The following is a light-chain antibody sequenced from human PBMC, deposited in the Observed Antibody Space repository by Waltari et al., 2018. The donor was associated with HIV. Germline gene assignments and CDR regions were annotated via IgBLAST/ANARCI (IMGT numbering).Light chain of an antibody. CDR2: GAA. V-gene: IGKV3-15*01. CDR1: QGVGGN. Sequence: DIVMTQSPAILSVSPGERVTLSCRASQGVGGNLAWYQQKVGQAPRLLSYGAATRVAEIPVRFSGSGSGTDFTLTIDSLQSEDFATYYCQQYNIRPRGNTFGQGTKLQIK. J-gene: IGKJ2*01. CDR3: QQYNIRPRGNT.